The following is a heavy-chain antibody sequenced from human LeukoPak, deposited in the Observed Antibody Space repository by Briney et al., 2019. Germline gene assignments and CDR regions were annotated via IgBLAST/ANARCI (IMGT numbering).Heavy chain of an antibody. J-gene: IGHJ4*02. V-gene: IGHV4-59*01. CDR3: ARAPYGSGWYPHYFDY. Sequence: PSETLSLTCTLSGRSINSYYWSWIRQPLGKGLEWIGYIYYSGSTNYNPSLKSRVTISVDTSKNQFSLKLSSVTAADTAVYYCARAPYGSGWYPHYFDYWGQGTLVTVSS. CDR1: GRSINSYY. D-gene: IGHD6-19*01. CDR2: IYYSGST.